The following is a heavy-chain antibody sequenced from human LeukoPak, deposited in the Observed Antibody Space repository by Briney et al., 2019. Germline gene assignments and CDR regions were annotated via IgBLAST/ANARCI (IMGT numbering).Heavy chain of an antibody. CDR3: ARGYCSGSRCSRSH. J-gene: IGHJ4*02. CDR1: GFTFSMFW. Sequence: GGSLRLSCAASGFTFSMFWMNWVRQAPGKGLEWVAEIKQDGSDKNYVDSVKGRFIISRDNAKNSLYLQMNSLRAEDTAVYYCARGYCSGSRCSRSHWGQGTLVTVSS. CDR2: IKQDGSDK. V-gene: IGHV3-7*01. D-gene: IGHD2-2*01.